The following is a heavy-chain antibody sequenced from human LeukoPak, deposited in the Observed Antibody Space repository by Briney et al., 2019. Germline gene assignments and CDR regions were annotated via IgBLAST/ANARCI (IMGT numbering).Heavy chain of an antibody. CDR3: ARLERGYTSSSDY. CDR2: INWNGGST. Sequence: GGSLRLSCAASGFTFSTYSMDWVRQAPGKGLEWVSGINWNGGSTGYADSVRGRFTISRDNTKNSLYLQMNSLRVEDTALYYCARLERGYTSSSDYWGQGTLVTVSS. CDR1: GFTFSTYS. J-gene: IGHJ4*02. V-gene: IGHV3-20*04. D-gene: IGHD6-6*01.